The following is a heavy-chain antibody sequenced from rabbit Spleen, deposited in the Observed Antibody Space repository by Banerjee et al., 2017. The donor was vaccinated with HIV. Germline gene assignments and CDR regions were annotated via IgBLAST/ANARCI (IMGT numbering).Heavy chain of an antibody. Sequence: QEQVVESGGGLVKPEGSLKLSCTASGFSFSNKAVMCWVRQAPGKGLEWIACINAATGRPVYATWASGRFTISRTSSTTVTLRMTSLTAADRAIYFCARDLVGVIGWNFYLWGQGTLVTVS. J-gene: IGHJ4*01. CDR3: ARDLVGVIGWNFYL. V-gene: IGHV1S45*01. D-gene: IGHD1-1*01. CDR2: INAATGRP. CDR1: GFSFSNKAV.